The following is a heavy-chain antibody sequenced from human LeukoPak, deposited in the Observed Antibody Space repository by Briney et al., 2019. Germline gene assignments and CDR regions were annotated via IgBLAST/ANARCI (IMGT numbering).Heavy chain of an antibody. CDR2: IRYDGSNK. CDR3: AKDDFWSGYYPHDY. CDR1: GFTFSSYG. Sequence: GGSLRLSXAASGFTFSSYGMHWVRQAPGKGLEWVAFIRYDGSNKYYADSVKGRFTISRDNSKNTLYLQMNSLRAEDTAVYYCAKDDFWSGYYPHDYWGQGTLVTVSS. V-gene: IGHV3-30*02. J-gene: IGHJ4*02. D-gene: IGHD3-3*01.